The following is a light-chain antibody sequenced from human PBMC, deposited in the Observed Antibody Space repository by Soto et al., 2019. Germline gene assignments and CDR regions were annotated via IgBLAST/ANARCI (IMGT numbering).Light chain of an antibody. Sequence: EIVMTQSPATLSVSPGERATLSCRASQSVSSNLAWYQQKPGQAPRLLIYGASTRATGIPARFSGSGSGTEFTLTISSLQSEDFEVYHCQQYNNRPPWTFRQGTQVDIK. CDR3: QQYNNRPPWT. J-gene: IGKJ1*01. CDR2: GAS. CDR1: QSVSSN. V-gene: IGKV3-15*01.